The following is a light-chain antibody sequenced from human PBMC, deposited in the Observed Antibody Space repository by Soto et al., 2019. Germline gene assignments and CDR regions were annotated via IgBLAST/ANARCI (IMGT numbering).Light chain of an antibody. CDR2: DVT. CDR3: CSYTDIALDVV. J-gene: IGLJ2*01. Sequence: QSALTQPASVSGSPGQSITISCTGTSSDIADYDYVSWYQHLPGKAPKLLIFDVTYRPSGVSDRFSGSKSGNTASLTISGVRPEDEADYYCCSYTDIALDVVFGGGTKLTVL. V-gene: IGLV2-14*03. CDR1: SSDIADYDY.